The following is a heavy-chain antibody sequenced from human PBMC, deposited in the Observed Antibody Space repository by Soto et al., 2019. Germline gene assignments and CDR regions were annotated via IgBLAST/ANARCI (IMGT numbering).Heavy chain of an antibody. CDR3: AGSTPPYYYDSSGYRYGMDV. CDR2: INAGNGNT. CDR1: GYTFTSYA. D-gene: IGHD3-22*01. V-gene: IGHV1-3*01. Sequence: QVLLVQSGAEVKKPGASVKVSCKASGYTFTSYAMHWVRQAPGQRLEWMGWINAGNGNTKYSQKFQGRVTITRDTSASTAYMELSSLRSEDTAVYYCAGSTPPYYYDSSGYRYGMDVWGQGTTVTVSS. J-gene: IGHJ6*02.